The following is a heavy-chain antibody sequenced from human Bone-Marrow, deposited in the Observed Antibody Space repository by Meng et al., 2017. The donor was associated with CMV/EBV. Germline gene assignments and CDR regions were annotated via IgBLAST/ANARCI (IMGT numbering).Heavy chain of an antibody. Sequence: TFTSYYMHWVRQAPGQGLEWMGIINPSGGSTSYAQKFQGRVTMTRDTSTSTVYMELSSLRSEDTAVYYCARDNRIAAAGLQTFHFDYWGQGTLVTVSS. CDR2: INPSGGST. CDR1: TFTSYY. V-gene: IGHV1-46*01. J-gene: IGHJ4*02. CDR3: ARDNRIAAAGLQTFHFDY. D-gene: IGHD6-13*01.